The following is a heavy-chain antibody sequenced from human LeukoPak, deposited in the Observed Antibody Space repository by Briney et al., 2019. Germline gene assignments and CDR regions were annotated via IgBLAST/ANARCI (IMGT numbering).Heavy chain of an antibody. CDR1: GFTFSSYA. CDR3: AKDGYYGSGSYPGY. CDR2: ISGSGGST. V-gene: IGHV3-23*01. Sequence: GGSLRLSCAASGFTFSSYAMSWVRQAPGKGLEWVSAISGSGGSTNYADSVKGRFTISRDNSKNTLYLQMNSLRAEDMAVYYCAKDGYYGSGSYPGYWGQGTLVTVSS. D-gene: IGHD3-10*01. J-gene: IGHJ4*02.